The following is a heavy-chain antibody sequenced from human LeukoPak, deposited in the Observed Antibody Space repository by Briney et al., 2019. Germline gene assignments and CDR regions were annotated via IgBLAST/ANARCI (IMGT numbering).Heavy chain of an antibody. CDR3: AREGYYYDSSGYFDY. D-gene: IGHD3-22*01. V-gene: IGHV3-21*01. Sequence: PGGSLRLSCAASGFTVSSNYMSWVRQAPGKGLEWVSSISSSSSYIYYADSVKGRFTISRDNAKNSLYLQMNSLRAEDTAVYYCAREGYYYDSSGYFDYWGQGTLDTVSS. CDR1: GFTVSSNY. CDR2: ISSSSSYI. J-gene: IGHJ4*02.